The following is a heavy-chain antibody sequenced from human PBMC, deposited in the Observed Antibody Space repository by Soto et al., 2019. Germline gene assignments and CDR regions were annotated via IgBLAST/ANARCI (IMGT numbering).Heavy chain of an antibody. Sequence: QVQLQESGPGLVKPSQTLSLTCTVSGGSINSGGYYWSWIRQYPGKGLECIGYIYYSGSTYYNPSLKSRVTISVDTSKNQYSLKLSSVTAADTAVYFCARERMNSRQNNWFDPWGQGTLVTVSS. CDR3: ARERMNSRQNNWFDP. D-gene: IGHD6-25*01. CDR2: IYYSGST. V-gene: IGHV4-31*03. J-gene: IGHJ5*02. CDR1: GGSINSGGYY.